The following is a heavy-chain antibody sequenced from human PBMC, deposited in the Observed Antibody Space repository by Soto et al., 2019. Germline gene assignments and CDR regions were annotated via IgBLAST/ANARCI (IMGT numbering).Heavy chain of an antibody. CDR3: GTSYASGYRAFDY. CDR1: GDTFRFYS. V-gene: IGHV1-69*04. CDR2: VNPILSMS. Sequence: QVQLVQSGAEVKRPGSSVKVSCKASGDTFRFYSINSVHQAPGLGLEWMGRVNPILSMSNYAQRFQGRVTMTADKSTSTAYMELSGLRSDDTAMYLCGTSYASGYRAFDYWGQRFLVTVSS. J-gene: IGHJ4*02. D-gene: IGHD3-16*01.